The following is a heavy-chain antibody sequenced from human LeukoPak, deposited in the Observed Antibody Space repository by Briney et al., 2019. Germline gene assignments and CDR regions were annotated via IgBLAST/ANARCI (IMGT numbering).Heavy chain of an antibody. Sequence: GGSLRLSCAASGFTFSRYAMSWVRQAPGKGLEWVSAISGSGGSTYYADSVKGRFTISRDNSKNTLYLQMNSLRAEDTAVYYCAKVGHYYDSSGYFIKPNWFDPWGQGTLVTVSS. CDR3: AKVGHYYDSSGYFIKPNWFDP. V-gene: IGHV3-23*01. CDR2: ISGSGGST. CDR1: GFTFSRYA. J-gene: IGHJ5*02. D-gene: IGHD3-22*01.